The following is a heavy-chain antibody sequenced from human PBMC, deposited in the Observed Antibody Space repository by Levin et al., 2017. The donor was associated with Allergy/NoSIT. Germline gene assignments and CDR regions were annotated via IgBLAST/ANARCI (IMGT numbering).Heavy chain of an antibody. J-gene: IGHJ6*02. CDR2: IYHSGST. D-gene: IGHD3-10*01. V-gene: IGHV4-4*02. Sequence: SETLSLTCAVSGGSISSSNWWSWVRQPPGKGLEWIGEIYHSGSTNYNPSLKSRVTTSVDKSKNQFSLKLSSVTAADTAVYYCASQTEVWFGELLFHYYGMDVWGQGTTVTVSS. CDR3: ASQTEVWFGELLFHYYGMDV. CDR1: GGSISSSNW.